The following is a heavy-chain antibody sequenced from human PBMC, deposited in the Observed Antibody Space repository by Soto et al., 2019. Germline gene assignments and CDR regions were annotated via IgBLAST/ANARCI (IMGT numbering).Heavy chain of an antibody. V-gene: IGHV1-2*04. D-gene: IGHD3-22*01. CDR1: GYTFTGYY. J-gene: IGHJ5*02. Sequence: ASVKVSCKASGYTFTGYYMHWVRQAPGQGLEWMGWINPNSGGTNYAQKFQGWVTMTRDTSISTAYMELRSLRSDDTAVFFCARERDYYDSSGYTYNWFDPWGQGTLVTVSS. CDR2: INPNSGGT. CDR3: ARERDYYDSSGYTYNWFDP.